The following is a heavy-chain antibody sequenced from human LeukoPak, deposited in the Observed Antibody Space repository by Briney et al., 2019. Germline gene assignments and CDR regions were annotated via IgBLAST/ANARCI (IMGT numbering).Heavy chain of an antibody. CDR2: INPNSGGT. V-gene: IGHV1-2*02. D-gene: IGHD6-6*01. CDR3: ARGGKYSSLSGGTLYY. J-gene: IGHJ4*02. Sequence: GASVKVSCKASGYTFTGYYMHWVRQAPGQGLEWMGWINPNSGGTNYAQKFQGRVTMTRDTSISTAYMELSRLRSDDTAVYYCARGGKYSSLSGGTLYYWGQGTLVTVSS. CDR1: GYTFTGYY.